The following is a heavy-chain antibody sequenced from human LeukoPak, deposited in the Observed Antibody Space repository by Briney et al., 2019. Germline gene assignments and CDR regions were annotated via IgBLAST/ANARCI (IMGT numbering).Heavy chain of an antibody. J-gene: IGHJ1*01. CDR1: GLTFSEYA. CDR3: ARGRVGTNGVLEH. CDR2: IGVSGGST. Sequence: GGSLRLSCAASGLTFSEYAMSWVRQVPGMGLEWVSTIGVSGGSTNYADSVRGRFTISRDNSKNTLYLQINSLRADDTAVYYCARGRVGTNGVLEHWGQGTLVTVSS. D-gene: IGHD1-26*01. V-gene: IGHV3-23*01.